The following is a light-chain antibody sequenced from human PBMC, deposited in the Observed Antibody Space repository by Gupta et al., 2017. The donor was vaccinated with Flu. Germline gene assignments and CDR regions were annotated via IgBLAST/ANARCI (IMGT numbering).Light chain of an antibody. J-gene: IGKJ1*01. CDR2: MAS. V-gene: IGKV1-5*03. Sequence: GDRVTITCRARQSISRWLAWHQQKPGKAPKFLIYMASSLEPGVPSRFSGSGSGTEFTLTISSLQPDDFASYYCQQYNSYPWTFGQGTKVEI. CDR3: QQYNSYPWT. CDR1: QSISRW.